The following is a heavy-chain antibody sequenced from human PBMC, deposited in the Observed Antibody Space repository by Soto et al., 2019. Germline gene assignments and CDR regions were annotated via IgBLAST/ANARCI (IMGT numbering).Heavy chain of an antibody. CDR1: GYTFTSYG. CDR2: ISAYNGNT. V-gene: IGHV1-18*01. J-gene: IGHJ4*02. D-gene: IGHD3-22*01. Sequence: ASVKVSCKAXGYTFTSYGISWVRQAPGQWLEWMGWISAYNGNTNYAQKLQGRVTMTTDTSTSTAYMELRSLRSDDTAVYYCARDSNYYDTPRGRFYFDYWGQGTLVTVSS. CDR3: ARDSNYYDTPRGRFYFDY.